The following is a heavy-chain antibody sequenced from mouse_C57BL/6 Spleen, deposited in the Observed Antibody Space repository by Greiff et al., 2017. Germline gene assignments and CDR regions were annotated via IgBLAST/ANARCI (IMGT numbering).Heavy chain of an antibody. CDR3: ARPRYSNYDY. D-gene: IGHD2-5*01. V-gene: IGHV1-50*01. J-gene: IGHJ2*01. CDR2: IDPTDSYT. CDR1: GYTFTSYW. Sequence: QVQLQQPGAELVKPGASVKLSCKASGYTFTSYWMQWVKQRPGQGLEWIGEIDPTDSYTNYNQKCKGKATLTVDTSSSTAYMRLSSLTSEDSAVYYCARPRYSNYDYWGQGTTLTVSS.